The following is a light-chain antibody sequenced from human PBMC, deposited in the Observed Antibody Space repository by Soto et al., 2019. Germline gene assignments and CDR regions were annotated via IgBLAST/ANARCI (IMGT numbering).Light chain of an antibody. CDR2: GAS. Sequence: EIVMTQSPATLSVSPGERATLSCRASQSVSSNLAWYQQKPGQAPRLLIYGASTRATGIPARFSGSGSGTEFILTISSLQSEDSAVYYCRQYNSWPPYTFGQGTKLEIK. CDR3: RQYNSWPPYT. V-gene: IGKV3-15*01. J-gene: IGKJ2*01. CDR1: QSVSSN.